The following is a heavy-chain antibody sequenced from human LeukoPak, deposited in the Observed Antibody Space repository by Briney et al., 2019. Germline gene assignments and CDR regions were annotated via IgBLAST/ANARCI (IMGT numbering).Heavy chain of an antibody. Sequence: SETPSLTCTVSVGSISGYFWSWVRQAPGTGLDWIGHIYYSVATNYNPSLRSRVTISVDTSKNQFSLKLRSVTAADTAVYYCARAQYSGSCFDYWGQGTLVTVSS. CDR3: ARAQYSGSCFDY. V-gene: IGHV4-59*13. J-gene: IGHJ4*02. CDR1: VGSISGYF. CDR2: IYYSVAT. D-gene: IGHD1-26*01.